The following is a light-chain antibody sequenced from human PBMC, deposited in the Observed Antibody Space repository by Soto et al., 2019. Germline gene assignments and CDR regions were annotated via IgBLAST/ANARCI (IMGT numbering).Light chain of an antibody. V-gene: IGKV3-11*01. CDR3: QHRYTWPLT. Sequence: EVVLTQSPATLSLSPGEKATLSCRASQDINTYLGWYQQKPGQPPRLLIYDASNRASGIPARFSGSGSGTDFPPPIDPLEPEDFAIYYCQHRYTWPLTFGAGTKGEIK. J-gene: IGKJ4*01. CDR2: DAS. CDR1: QDINTY.